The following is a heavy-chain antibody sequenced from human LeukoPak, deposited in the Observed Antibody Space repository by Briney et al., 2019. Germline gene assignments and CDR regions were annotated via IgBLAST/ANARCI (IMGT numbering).Heavy chain of an antibody. V-gene: IGHV3-11*01. CDR3: ATGVVAATPPYYSGMDV. J-gene: IGHJ6*02. CDR2: ISSSGSTI. CDR1: GFTFSDYY. D-gene: IGHD2-15*01. Sequence: GGSLRLSCAASGFTFSDYYMSWIRQAPGKGLEWVSYISSSGSTIYYADSVKGRFTISRDNAKNSLYLQMNSLRAEDTAVYYCATGVVAATPPYYSGMDVWAKGPRSPSP.